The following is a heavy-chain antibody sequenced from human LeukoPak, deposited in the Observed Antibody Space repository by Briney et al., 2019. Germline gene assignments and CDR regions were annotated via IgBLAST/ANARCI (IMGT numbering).Heavy chain of an antibody. J-gene: IGHJ5*02. CDR3: ARSYSASYDSPAGWFDP. D-gene: IGHD3-22*01. CDR1: GGSISNYY. V-gene: IGHV4-59*08. CDR2: IFYTGSI. Sequence: SKTLSFTCTVSGGSISNYYWSWIRQPPGKGLEWIGYIFYTGSINYNPSLRGRVTISVDTSKSQFSLRLSSVTAADTAVYYCARSYSASYDSPAGWFDPWGQGTLVTVSS.